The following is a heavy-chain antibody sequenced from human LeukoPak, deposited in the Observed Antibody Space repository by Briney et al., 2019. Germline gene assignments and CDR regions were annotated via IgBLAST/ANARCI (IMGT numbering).Heavy chain of an antibody. V-gene: IGHV3-7*03. CDR1: GFTFSNYW. CDR2: IKEDGSEK. J-gene: IGHJ4*02. CDR3: ARVSAGDYPDY. Sequence: GGSLRLSCAASGFTFSNYWMSWVRQAPGKGLEWVANIKEDGSEKSYVDSVKGRFTISRDNAKNSLYLQMNSLRAEDTAVYYCARVSAGDYPDYWGREPWSPSPQ. D-gene: IGHD7-27*01.